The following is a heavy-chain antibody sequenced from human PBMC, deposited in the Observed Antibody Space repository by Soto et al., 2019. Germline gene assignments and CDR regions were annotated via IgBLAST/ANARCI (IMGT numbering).Heavy chain of an antibody. CDR1: GGSFSGYY. Sequence: SETLSLTCAVYGGSFSGYYWSWIRQPPGKGLEWIGEINHSGSTNYNPSLKSRVTISVDTSKNQFSLKLSSVTAADTAVYYCARARYYYGSGSYYNPYYYYYGMDVWGQGTTVTVSS. CDR3: ARARYYYGSGSYYNPYYYYYGMDV. V-gene: IGHV4-34*01. J-gene: IGHJ6*02. D-gene: IGHD3-10*01. CDR2: INHSGST.